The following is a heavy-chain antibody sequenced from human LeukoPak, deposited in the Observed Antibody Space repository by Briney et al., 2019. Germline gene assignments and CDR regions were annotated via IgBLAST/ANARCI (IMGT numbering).Heavy chain of an antibody. D-gene: IGHD6-13*01. J-gene: IGHJ4*02. V-gene: IGHV3-53*01. CDR1: GFTVSSNY. Sequence: GGSLRLSCAASGFTVSSNYMSWVRQAPGKGLEWVSVIYSGGSTYYADSVKGRFTISRDNAKNTLYLQMNSLRAEDTAVYYCAREYSSSPPPGFDYWGQGTLVTVSS. CDR2: IYSGGST. CDR3: AREYSSSPPPGFDY.